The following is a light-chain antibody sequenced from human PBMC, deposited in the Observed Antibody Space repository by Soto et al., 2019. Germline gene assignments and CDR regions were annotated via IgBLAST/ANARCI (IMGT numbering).Light chain of an antibody. CDR1: QSLVHSDGIAY. CDR3: MQGTHWPIT. Sequence: DVVMTQSPLSLPVTLGQPASISCRSNQSLVHSDGIAYFSWFQQRPGRSQRRLIYKVYNRDSGVQARFSGSGSGTDFALKIRRVEAEDVGVYYCMQGTHWPITFGQGTRLEIK. J-gene: IGKJ5*01. V-gene: IGKV2-30*02. CDR2: KVY.